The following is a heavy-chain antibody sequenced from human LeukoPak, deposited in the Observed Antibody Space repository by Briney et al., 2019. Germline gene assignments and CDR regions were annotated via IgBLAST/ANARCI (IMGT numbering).Heavy chain of an antibody. CDR3: ARERGFVGKPDY. Sequence: PGGSLRLSCAAPGFTFCSYEMNWVRQAPGKGLEWVSYISSSGSTIYYADSVKGRFTISRDNAKNSLYLQMNSLRAEDTAVYYCARERGFVGKPDYWGQGTLVTVSS. J-gene: IGHJ4*02. CDR1: GFTFCSYE. V-gene: IGHV3-48*03. D-gene: IGHD1-14*01. CDR2: ISSSGSTI.